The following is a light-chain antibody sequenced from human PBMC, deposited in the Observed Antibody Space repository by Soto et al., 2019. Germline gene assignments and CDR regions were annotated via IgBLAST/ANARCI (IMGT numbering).Light chain of an antibody. CDR3: AAWDDSLNGHV. CDR2: SNN. Sequence: QTVVTQPPSASGTPGQRVTISCSGSSSNIGRNTVNWYQQLPGTAPKLLIYSNNQRPSGVPDRFSGSKSGTSASLAISGLQSEDEADYYCAAWDDSLNGHVFGTGTKVTVL. V-gene: IGLV1-44*01. CDR1: SSNIGRNT. J-gene: IGLJ1*01.